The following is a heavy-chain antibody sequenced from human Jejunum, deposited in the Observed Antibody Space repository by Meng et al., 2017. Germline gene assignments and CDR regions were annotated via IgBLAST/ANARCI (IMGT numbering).Heavy chain of an antibody. V-gene: IGHV4-39*01. Sequence: QLQLQESGPGLVKPSETLPLTCTVSGDSISSSSYYWGWIRQPPGKGLEWIGRIYYSGTTYYNPSLKSRVTISVDTSKNQFSLKVSSVTAADTAVYYCARQSVQNGMDVWGQGTTVTVSS. CDR2: IYYSGTT. J-gene: IGHJ6*02. CDR1: GDSISSSSYY. CDR3: ARQSVQNGMDV. D-gene: IGHD4-17*01.